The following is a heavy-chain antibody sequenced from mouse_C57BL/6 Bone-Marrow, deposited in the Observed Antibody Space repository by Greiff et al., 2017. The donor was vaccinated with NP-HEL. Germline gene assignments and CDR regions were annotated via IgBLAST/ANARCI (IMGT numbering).Heavy chain of an antibody. V-gene: IGHV1-50*01. J-gene: IGHJ4*01. D-gene: IGHD3-2*02. CDR1: GYTFTSYW. Sequence: QVQLQQPGAELVKPGASVKLSCKASGYTFTSYWMQWVNQRPGQGLEWIGEIDPSDSYTNYNQKFKGKATLTVDTSSSTAYMQLSSLTSEDSAVYYCARVEDSSGYVYYYAMDYWGQGTSVTVSS. CDR3: ARVEDSSGYVYYYAMDY. CDR2: IDPSDSYT.